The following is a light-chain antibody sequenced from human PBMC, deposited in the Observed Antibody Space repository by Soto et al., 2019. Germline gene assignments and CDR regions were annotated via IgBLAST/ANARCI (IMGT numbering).Light chain of an antibody. J-gene: IGLJ1*01. CDR1: SSDVGSYNQ. CDR3: SSYTTSSTYV. CDR2: EVS. Sequence: QSALTQTASVSCSPGQSTTISCTGTSSDVGSYNQVSWYQQHPGRAPRLMIYEVSNRPSGVSNRFSGSKSGNTASLTISGLQAEQEADYYCSSYTTSSTYVFGHGTKLTVL. V-gene: IGLV2-14*01.